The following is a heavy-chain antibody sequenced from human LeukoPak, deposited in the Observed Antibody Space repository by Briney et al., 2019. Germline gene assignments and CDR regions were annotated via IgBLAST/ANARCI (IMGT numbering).Heavy chain of an antibody. D-gene: IGHD3-10*01. J-gene: IGHJ3*02. CDR2: IIPIFGTA. CDR1: GYTFTSNG. Sequence: SVKVSCKASGYTFTSNGISWVRQAPGQGLEWMGRIIPIFGTANYAQKFQGRVTITTDESTSTAYMELSSLRSEDTAVYYCASRITMVRGEGPNDAFDIWGQGTMVTVSS. V-gene: IGHV1-69*05. CDR3: ASRITMVRGEGPNDAFDI.